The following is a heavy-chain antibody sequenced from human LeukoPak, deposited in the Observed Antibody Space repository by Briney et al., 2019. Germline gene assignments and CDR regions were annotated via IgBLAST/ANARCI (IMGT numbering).Heavy chain of an antibody. D-gene: IGHD6-19*01. J-gene: IGHJ4*02. CDR2: IYYSRGT. CDR3: ARQNRDIAVFGLDY. Sequence: PSETLSLTCTLSGGSISSSCFYWAWIRQPPGRGLDWIGRIYYSRGTYYNPSLKSRLTISVDTSKNQFSLILSSVTAADTAVYYCARQNRDIAVFGLDYWGQGTLVTVSS. CDR1: GGSISSSCFY. V-gene: IGHV4-39*01.